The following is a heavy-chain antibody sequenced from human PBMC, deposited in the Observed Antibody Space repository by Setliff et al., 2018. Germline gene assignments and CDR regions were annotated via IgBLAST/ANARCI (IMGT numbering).Heavy chain of an antibody. J-gene: IGHJ6*03. CDR1: GFTVTSNY. CDR2: IYTGGST. CDR3: ARDLGARYCSGGSCSHYYYYYYMDV. D-gene: IGHD2-15*01. Sequence: LRLSCAASGFTVTSNYMSWVRQAPGKGLEWVSVIYTGGSTYYADSVKGRFTISRDNSKNTLYLQMNSLRAEDTAVYYCARDLGARYCSGGSCSHYYYYYYMDVWGKGPRSPSP. V-gene: IGHV3-53*01.